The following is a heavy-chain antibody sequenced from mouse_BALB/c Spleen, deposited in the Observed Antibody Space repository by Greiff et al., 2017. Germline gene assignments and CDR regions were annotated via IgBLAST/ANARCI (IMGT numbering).Heavy chain of an antibody. CDR3: TRSGNYYAMDY. CDR2: IDPENGDT. D-gene: IGHD1-3*01. Sequence: EVKLMESGAELVRSGASVKLSCTASGFNIKDYYMHWVKQRPEQGLEWIGWIDPENGDTEYAPKFKGKAKLTAVTSTSTAYMELSSLTNEDSAVYYCTRSGNYYAMDYWGQGTSVTVSS. CDR1: GFNIKDYY. V-gene: IGHV14-4*02. J-gene: IGHJ4*01.